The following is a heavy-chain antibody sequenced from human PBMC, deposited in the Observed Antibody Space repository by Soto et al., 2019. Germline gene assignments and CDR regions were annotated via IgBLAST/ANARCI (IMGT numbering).Heavy chain of an antibody. Sequence: GGSLRLSCAASGFTFSSYWMHWVRQAPGKGLVWVSRINSDGSSTSYADSVKGRFTISRDNAKNTLYLQMNSLRAEETAVYYCARVIAVAGGVHSYYYYYGMDGWGQGTTVTVSS. J-gene: IGHJ6*02. D-gene: IGHD6-19*01. CDR2: INSDGSST. V-gene: IGHV3-74*01. CDR1: GFTFSSYW. CDR3: ARVIAVAGGVHSYYYYYGMDG.